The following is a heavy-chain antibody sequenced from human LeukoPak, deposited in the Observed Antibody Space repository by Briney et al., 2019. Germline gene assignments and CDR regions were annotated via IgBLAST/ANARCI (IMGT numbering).Heavy chain of an antibody. D-gene: IGHD3-10*01. J-gene: IGHJ4*02. CDR2: ISWNSGSI. CDR3: AKDIGQAYYGSGSHSTTYAY. V-gene: IGHV3-9*01. Sequence: GGSLRLSCAASGFTFDDYAMHWVRQAPGKGLEWVSGISWNSGSIGYADSVKGRFTISRDNAKNSLCLQMNSLRAEDTALYYCAKDIGQAYYGSGSHSTTYAYWGQGTLVTVSS. CDR1: GFTFDDYA.